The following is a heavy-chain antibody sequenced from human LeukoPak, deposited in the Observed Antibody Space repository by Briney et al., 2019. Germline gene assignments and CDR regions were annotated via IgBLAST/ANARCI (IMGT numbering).Heavy chain of an antibody. D-gene: IGHD6-19*01. CDR1: GGSISSSSYY. J-gene: IGHJ6*02. CDR2: IYYSGST. CDR3: ARGFSGKQWPTRRSSDGMDV. V-gene: IGHV4-39*07. Sequence: PSETLSLTCTVSGGSISSSSYYWGWLRQPPGKGLEWIGSIYYSGSTYYNPCLKSRVTISVDTSKNQFSLKLNSVTAADTAVYYCARGFSGKQWPTRRSSDGMDVWGQGTTVTVSS.